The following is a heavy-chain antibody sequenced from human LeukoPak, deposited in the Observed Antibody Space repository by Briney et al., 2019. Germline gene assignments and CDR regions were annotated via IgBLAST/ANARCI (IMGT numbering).Heavy chain of an antibody. CDR3: ARVRWLAFDY. CDR1: GGSTSSYY. V-gene: IGHV4-4*07. CDR2: IYTSGIISGST. Sequence: PSETLSLTCTVSGGSTSSYYWSWIRQPPGKGLEWIGRIYTSGIISGSTNYNPSLKSRVTMSVDTSKNQFSLKLSSVTAADTAVYYCARVRWLAFDYWGQGTLVTVSS. D-gene: IGHD6-19*01. J-gene: IGHJ4*02.